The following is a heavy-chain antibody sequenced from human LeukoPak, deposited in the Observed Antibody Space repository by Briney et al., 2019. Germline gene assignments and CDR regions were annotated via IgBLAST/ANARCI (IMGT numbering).Heavy chain of an antibody. J-gene: IGHJ5*02. CDR3: AKDSPLVVVPAATNWFDP. Sequence: GGSLRLSCAASGFTFSSYAMSWVRQAPGKGLEWASAISGSGGSTYYADSVKGRFTITRDNSKNTLYLQMNSLRAEDTAVYYCAKDSPLVVVPAATNWFDPWGQGTLVTVSS. V-gene: IGHV3-23*01. CDR1: GFTFSSYA. D-gene: IGHD2-2*01. CDR2: ISGSGGST.